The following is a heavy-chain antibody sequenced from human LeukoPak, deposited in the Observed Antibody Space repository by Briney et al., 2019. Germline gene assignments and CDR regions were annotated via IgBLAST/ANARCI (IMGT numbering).Heavy chain of an antibody. CDR1: GFTFSSYS. D-gene: IGHD5-18*01. CDR3: TGYSYGQRGGDY. CDR2: ISSSSSYI. V-gene: IGHV3-21*01. J-gene: IGHJ4*02. Sequence: PGGSLRLSCAASGFTFSSYSMNWVRQAPGKGLEWVSSISSSSSYIYYADSVKGRFTISRDNAKNSLYLQMNSLRAEDTAVYYCTGYSYGQRGGDYWGQGTLVTVSS.